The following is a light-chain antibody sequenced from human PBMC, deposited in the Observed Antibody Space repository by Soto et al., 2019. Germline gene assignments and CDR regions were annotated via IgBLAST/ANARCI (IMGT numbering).Light chain of an antibody. V-gene: IGKV3D-20*02. CDR3: QQRSNWPWT. CDR1: QSVSNNY. J-gene: IGKJ1*01. Sequence: EIVLTQSPGTLSLSPGERATLSCMASQSVSNNYLAWYQQKPGQAPRLLIYGASNRATGIPDRFSGSGSGTDFTLTISRLEPEDFAVYYCQQRSNWPWTFGQGTKVDIK. CDR2: GAS.